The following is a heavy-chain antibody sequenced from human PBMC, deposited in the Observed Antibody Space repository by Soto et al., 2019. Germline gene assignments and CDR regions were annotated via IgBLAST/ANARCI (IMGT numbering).Heavy chain of an antibody. CDR3: TTESTIFGVVIGNAGYYGMEV. J-gene: IGHJ6*02. CDR2: IKSKTDGWTT. V-gene: IGHV3-15*01. CDR1: VFTFSNAW. D-gene: IGHD3-3*01. Sequence: WLSXRLSCSASVFTFSNAWMSWFRQAPGKGLEWVGRIKSKTDGWTTDYAAPVKGRFTISRDDSKNTLYLQMNSLKTEDTAVYYCTTESTIFGVVIGNAGYYGMEVWGQGTTVTVSS.